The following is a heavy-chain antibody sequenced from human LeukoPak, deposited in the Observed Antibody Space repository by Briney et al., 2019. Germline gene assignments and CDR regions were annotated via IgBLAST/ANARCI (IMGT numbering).Heavy chain of an antibody. Sequence: SETLSLTCTVAGGSISSYYWSWIRQPPGKGLEWIGYIYYSGSTNYNPSLKSRVTISVGTSKKQFSLKMRSVTAADTAVYYCARGLESFTAGELEHGGNAFDIWGQGTMVTVSS. CDR2: IYYSGST. CDR3: ARGLESFTAGELEHGGNAFDI. J-gene: IGHJ3*02. D-gene: IGHD1/OR15-1a*01. V-gene: IGHV4-59*01. CDR1: GGSISSYY.